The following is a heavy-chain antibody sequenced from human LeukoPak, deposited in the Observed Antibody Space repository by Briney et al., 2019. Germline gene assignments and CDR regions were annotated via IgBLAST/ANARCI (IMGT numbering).Heavy chain of an antibody. J-gene: IGHJ4*02. CDR3: ARGRRTVYSSSSAGPREAFDY. CDR2: INPNSGGT. Sequence: ASVKVSCKASGYTFTGYYMHWVRQAAGQGLEWMGWINPNSGGTNYAQKFQGRVTMTRDTSISTAYMELSRLRSDDTAVYYCARGRRTVYSSSSAGPREAFDYWGQGTLVTVSS. D-gene: IGHD6-6*01. CDR1: GYTFTGYY. V-gene: IGHV1-2*02.